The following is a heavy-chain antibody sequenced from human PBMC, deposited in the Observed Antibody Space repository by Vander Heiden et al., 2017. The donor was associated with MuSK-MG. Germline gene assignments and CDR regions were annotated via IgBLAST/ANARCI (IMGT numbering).Heavy chain of an antibody. D-gene: IGHD3-22*01. J-gene: IGHJ4*02. CDR1: GYTFTSYY. CDR2: SNPSGGST. V-gene: IGHV1-46*01. Sequence: QVQLVQSGAEVKKPGASVKVSCKASGYTFTSYYMHWVRQAPGQGLEWMGISNPSGGSTSYAQKFQGRVTMTRDTSTSTVYMELSSLRSEDTAVYYCARAMYYYDSSGTPPPDYWGQGTLVTVSS. CDR3: ARAMYYYDSSGTPPPDY.